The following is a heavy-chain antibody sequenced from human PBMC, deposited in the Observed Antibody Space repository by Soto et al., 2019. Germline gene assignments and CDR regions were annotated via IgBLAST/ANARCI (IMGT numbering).Heavy chain of an antibody. CDR1: GFTFSSYE. D-gene: IGHD1-26*01. CDR3: ARDGENSGSYLNYFDY. V-gene: IGHV3-48*03. Sequence: GGSLRLSCAASGFTFSSYEMNWVRQAPGKGLEWVSYISSSGSTIYYADSVKGRFTISRDNAKNSLYLQMNSLRAEDTAVYSCARDGENSGSYLNYFDYWGQGTLVTVSS. J-gene: IGHJ4*02. CDR2: ISSSGSTI.